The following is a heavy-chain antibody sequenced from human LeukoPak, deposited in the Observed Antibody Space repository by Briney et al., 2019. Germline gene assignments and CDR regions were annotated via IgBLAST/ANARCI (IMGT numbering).Heavy chain of an antibody. CDR1: GGPISSYY. CDR3: ARDNDY. Sequence: PSETPSLTCTVSGGPISSYYWSWIRQPPGKGLEWIGYIYYSGSTNYNPSLKSRVTISVDTSKNQFSLKLSSVTAADTAVYYCARDNDYWGQGTLVTVSS. CDR2: IYYSGST. V-gene: IGHV4-59*01. J-gene: IGHJ4*02.